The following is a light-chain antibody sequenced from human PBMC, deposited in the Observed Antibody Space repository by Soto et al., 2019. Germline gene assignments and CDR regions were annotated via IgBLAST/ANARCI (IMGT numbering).Light chain of an antibody. CDR3: QQYNNWPPT. V-gene: IGKV3-15*01. Sequence: EIVMTQSPATLSVSLGDRATLSCRASQSVSTNLAWYQQEPGRAPRLLVHGASTSATGISARFSGRGSGTEFTLNISRLQSEDFAVYYCQQYNNWPPTLGQGTKVDIK. CDR1: QSVSTN. CDR2: GAS. J-gene: IGKJ1*01.